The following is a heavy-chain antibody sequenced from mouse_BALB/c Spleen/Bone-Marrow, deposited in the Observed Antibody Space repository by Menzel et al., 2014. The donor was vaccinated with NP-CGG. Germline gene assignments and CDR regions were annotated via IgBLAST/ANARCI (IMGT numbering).Heavy chain of an antibody. D-gene: IGHD4-1*01. J-gene: IGHJ3*01. CDR2: ITSGGGNT. CDR3: ARVWDWFAY. V-gene: IGHV5-9*02. CDR1: GFAFSSCD. Sequence: EVQLVESGGGLVKPGGSLKLSCTASGFAFSSCDMSWVRQTPEKRLEWVATITSGGGNTYYPDSVKGRFTISRDNARNTLYLQMSCLRSEDTALYYCARVWDWFAYWGQGTLVTVSA.